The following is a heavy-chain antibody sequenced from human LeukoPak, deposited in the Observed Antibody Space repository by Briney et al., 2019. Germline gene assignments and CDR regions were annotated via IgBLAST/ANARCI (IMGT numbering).Heavy chain of an antibody. CDR1: GFTFNTYA. CDR2: IFGSGGSA. J-gene: IGHJ4*02. Sequence: GGSLRLSCAASGFTFNTYAMYWVRQAPGKGLEWVSGIFGSGGSAHYADSVKGRFTSSRDNSKNTVYLQMNSLRAEDTAVYYCAKTTTGYSSGRYPGWPADSWGQGALVTVSS. D-gene: IGHD6-19*01. CDR3: AKTTTGYSSGRYPGWPADS. V-gene: IGHV3-23*01.